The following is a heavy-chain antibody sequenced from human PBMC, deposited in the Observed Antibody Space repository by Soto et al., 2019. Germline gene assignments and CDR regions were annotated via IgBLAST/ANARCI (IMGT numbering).Heavy chain of an antibody. V-gene: IGHV4-59*08. D-gene: IGHD2-21*02. CDR3: ARHKGDLSSLYKFYYYMDV. CDR1: GASMSGHY. CDR2: IHSSGNS. Sequence: QVLLQESGPGLVNSSGTLSLTCTVSGASMSGHYWSWIRLPPGRGLEWIAYIHSSGNSNSNPSLMSRVSISADTSKNQFSLRLRSVTAADTAMYYCARHKGDLSSLYKFYYYMDVWGKGTRVTVSS. J-gene: IGHJ6*03.